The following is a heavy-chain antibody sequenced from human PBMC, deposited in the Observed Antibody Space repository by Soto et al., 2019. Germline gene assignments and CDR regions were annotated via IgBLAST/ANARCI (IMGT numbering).Heavy chain of an antibody. J-gene: IGHJ6*02. CDR3: AAGKRFLEWLNYYGMDV. CDR1: GLSFTSSA. D-gene: IGHD3-3*01. V-gene: IGHV1-58*01. Sequence: PLKVSCKGSGLSFTSSAVQWVRQARGQRLEWIGWIVVGSGNTNYAQKFQERVTITRDMSTSTAYMELSSLRSEDTAVYYCAAGKRFLEWLNYYGMDVWGQGTTVTVSS. CDR2: IVVGSGNT.